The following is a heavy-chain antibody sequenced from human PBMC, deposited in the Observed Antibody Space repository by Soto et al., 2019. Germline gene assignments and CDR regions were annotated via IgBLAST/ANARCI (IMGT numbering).Heavy chain of an antibody. CDR2: VHYSGSI. J-gene: IGHJ6*02. Sequence: QVQLQQSGPGLVKPSQNLYLTCTVSGGSISYEYYHWTWIRQSPGKGLEWLGYVHYSGSIMYNPSYKSRVTISVDTSKNQFSLHLSSVTAADTAGYFCVREDAGGYREYYGLDVWGQGTTVTVSS. V-gene: IGHV4-30-4*08. CDR3: VREDAGGYREYYGLDV. CDR1: GGSISYEYYH. D-gene: IGHD3-16*01.